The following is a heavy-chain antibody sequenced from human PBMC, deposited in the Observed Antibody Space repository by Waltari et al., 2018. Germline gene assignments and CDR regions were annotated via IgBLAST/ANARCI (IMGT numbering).Heavy chain of an antibody. D-gene: IGHD6-19*01. Sequence: EVQLVESGGGLIQPGGSLILSCAASAFTVRNYMSWVRQAPGKGLEWVSVIYTGGSTDYADSVKGRFTISRDNSKNTLYLQMNSLRAEDTAVYYCATSMAVAGKGRGWFDSWGQGTLVTVSS. CDR2: IYTGGST. J-gene: IGHJ5*01. V-gene: IGHV3-53*01. CDR1: AFTVRNY. CDR3: ATSMAVAGKGRGWFDS.